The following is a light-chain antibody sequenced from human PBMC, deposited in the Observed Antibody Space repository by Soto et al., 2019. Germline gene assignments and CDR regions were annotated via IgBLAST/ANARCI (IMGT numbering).Light chain of an antibody. CDR3: HQYGSSPLT. CDR1: QSATSIY. Sequence: EIVLTQSPGTLSLSPGERATLSCRASQSATSIYLAWYQQKPGQAPRLLIYGASSRATGIPDRFSGSGSGTDFTLTISRLEPEDFAMYYCHQYGSSPLTFGGGTKVEIK. J-gene: IGKJ4*01. V-gene: IGKV3-20*01. CDR2: GAS.